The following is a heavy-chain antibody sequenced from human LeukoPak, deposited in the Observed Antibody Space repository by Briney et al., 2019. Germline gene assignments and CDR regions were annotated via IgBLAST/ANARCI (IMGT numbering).Heavy chain of an antibody. D-gene: IGHD6-19*01. CDR2: IKTKIVGATT. CDR3: TTPSSWALSLAVSDTRLGY. CDR1: GFPFGKAG. V-gene: IGHV3-15*01. J-gene: IGHJ4*02. Sequence: GGSRSPPWAAFGFPFGKAGLGWSGRVQGRGRGWVGGIKTKIVGATTDYAAPVKGRFTISRDDSKNTVYLEMSSLKTDDTAVYFCTTPSSWALSLAVSDTRLGYWGQGTLVTVSS.